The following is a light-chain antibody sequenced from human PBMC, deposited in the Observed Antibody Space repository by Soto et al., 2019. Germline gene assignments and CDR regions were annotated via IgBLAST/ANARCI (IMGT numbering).Light chain of an antibody. V-gene: IGLV3-1*01. CDR1: KLGDKY. J-gene: IGLJ2*01. CDR3: QAWDTSTAV. Sequence: SYELTQPPSVSMSPGQTASITCSGDKLGDKYTSWYQQKPGQSPLLVIYQDSKRPSGIPERFSGSNSGNTATLTISGTQAMDEADYYCQAWDTSTAVFGGGTKLTVL. CDR2: QDS.